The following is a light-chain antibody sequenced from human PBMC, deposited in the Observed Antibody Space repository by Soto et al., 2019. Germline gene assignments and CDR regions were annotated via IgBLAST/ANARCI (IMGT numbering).Light chain of an antibody. CDR1: QTVGSN. CDR3: QQYYSFPFT. V-gene: IGKV3-15*01. Sequence: EIVMTQSPATLSASPGQRATLSCRASQTVGSNLAWYQQRPGQAPSLLIYAASTRATGVPARFSGSGSGTEFTLNISSLQSEDFAVYYCQQYYSFPFTFGQGTRLEIK. CDR2: AAS. J-gene: IGKJ5*01.